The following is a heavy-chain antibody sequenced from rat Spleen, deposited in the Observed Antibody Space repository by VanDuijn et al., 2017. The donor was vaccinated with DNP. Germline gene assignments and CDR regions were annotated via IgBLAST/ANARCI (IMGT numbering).Heavy chain of an antibody. J-gene: IGHJ2*01. V-gene: IGHV2S63*01. CDR1: GFSLTDYS. CDR3: TKYYFDY. D-gene: IGHD3-8*01. CDR2: MWSGGST. Sequence: VQLKESGPGLVQPSQTLSLTCTVSGFSLTDYSVHWVRQPPGKGLEWMGVMWSGGSTAYNSGLKSRLSISRDTSKSQVFLKINSLQTEDTALYYCTKYYFDYWGQGVMVTVSS.